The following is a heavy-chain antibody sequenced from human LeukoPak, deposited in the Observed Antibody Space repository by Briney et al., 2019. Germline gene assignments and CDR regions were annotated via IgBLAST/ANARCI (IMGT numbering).Heavy chain of an antibody. D-gene: IGHD3-9*01. CDR2: ISWNSGSI. Sequence: GGSLRLSCAASGFTFDDYAMHWVRQAPGKGLEWVSGISWNSGSIGYADSVKGRFTISRDNAKNSLYLQMNSLRAEDTAVYYCARDQGLLRYFDWLLPWDAFDIWGQGTMVTVSS. V-gene: IGHV3-9*01. CDR1: GFTFDDYA. CDR3: ARDQGLLRYFDWLLPWDAFDI. J-gene: IGHJ3*02.